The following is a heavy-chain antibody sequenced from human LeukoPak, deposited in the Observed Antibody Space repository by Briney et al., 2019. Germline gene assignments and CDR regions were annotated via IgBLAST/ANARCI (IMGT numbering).Heavy chain of an antibody. CDR1: GFTFSRYA. CDR2: ISGCGGSP. CDR3: AKVPDCSGGSCYFMPGGWFDP. Sequence: GGSLRLSCAASGFTFSRYAMSWVRPAPGKGLEWVSAISGCGGSPYYADSVQGRFTISRDNSKNTLYLQMNSLRAEDTVVYYCAKVPDCSGGSCYFMPGGWFDPWGQGTLVTVSS. J-gene: IGHJ5*02. D-gene: IGHD2-15*01. V-gene: IGHV3-23*01.